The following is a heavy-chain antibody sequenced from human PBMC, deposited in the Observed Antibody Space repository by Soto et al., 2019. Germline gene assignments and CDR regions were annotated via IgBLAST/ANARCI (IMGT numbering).Heavy chain of an antibody. D-gene: IGHD3-3*01. CDR1: GDTISTGGYS. J-gene: IGHJ5*02. V-gene: IGHV4-30-2*01. Sequence: SETLSLTCGVSGDTISTGGYSWAWIRQPPGKALEWIWHTYHSGSPYYNSSLKSRVTISVETSNNQFSLNLTSVTAADTAAYYCARGFYDLWPGLAPIFDPWSQGTLVTVSS. CDR2: TYHSGSP. CDR3: ARGFYDLWPGLAPIFDP.